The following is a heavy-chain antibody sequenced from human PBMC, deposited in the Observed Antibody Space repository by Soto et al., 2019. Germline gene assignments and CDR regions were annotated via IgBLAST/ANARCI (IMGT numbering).Heavy chain of an antibody. CDR1: GGSFSGYY. CDR3: ARHLWFGELLHYYYYYGMDV. D-gene: IGHD3-10*01. Sequence: PSETLSLTCAVYGGSFSGYYWTWIRQPPGTGLEWIGEINHSGSTNYNPSLKSRVTISVDTSKNQFSLKLTSVTAADTAVYYCARHLWFGELLHYYYYYGMDVWGQGTTVTVSS. V-gene: IGHV4-34*01. J-gene: IGHJ6*02. CDR2: INHSGST.